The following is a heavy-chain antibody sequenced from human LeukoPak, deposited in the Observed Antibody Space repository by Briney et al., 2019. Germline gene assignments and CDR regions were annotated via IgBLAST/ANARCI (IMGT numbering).Heavy chain of an antibody. V-gene: IGHV4-34*01. J-gene: IGHJ5*02. D-gene: IGHD3-10*01. CDR2: INHSGST. CDR3: EREKVGANGKPNWFDP. CDR1: GGSFSGYY. Sequence: SETLSLTCAVYGGSFSGYYWSWIRQPPGKGLEWIGEINHSGSTNYNPSLKSRVTISVDTSKNQFSLKLSSVTAADTAVYYCEREKVGANGKPNWFDPWGQGTLVTVSS.